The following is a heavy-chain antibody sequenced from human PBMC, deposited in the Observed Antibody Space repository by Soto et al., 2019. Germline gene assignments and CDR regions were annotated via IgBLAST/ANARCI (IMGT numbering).Heavy chain of an antibody. CDR2: IIPIFGTA. J-gene: IGHJ5*02. D-gene: IGHD2-2*01. CDR3: ARDLGFRPRSSTSALCANWFDP. Sequence: QVQLVQSGAEVKKPGSSVKVSCKASGGTFSSYAISWVRQAPGQGLEWMGGIIPIFGTANYAQKFQGRVTITADESTSTAYMELSSLRSEDKAVDYCARDLGFRPRSSTSALCANWFDPWGQGTLVTVSS. CDR1: GGTFSSYA. V-gene: IGHV1-69*01.